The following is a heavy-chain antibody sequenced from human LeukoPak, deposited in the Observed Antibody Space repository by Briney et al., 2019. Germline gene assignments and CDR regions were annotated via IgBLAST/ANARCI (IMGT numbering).Heavy chain of an antibody. CDR1: GGSVSSGSYY. Sequence: SETLSLTCTVSGGSVSSGSYYWGWIRQPPGTGLEWIGNIYYSGSTYYNPSLKSRVTISVETSKNQFSLKLSSVTAAGTAVYYCARDGRFPPEVLPRYFDYWGQGTLVTVSS. V-gene: IGHV4-39*07. D-gene: IGHD1-26*01. CDR3: ARDGRFPPEVLPRYFDY. CDR2: IYYSGST. J-gene: IGHJ4*02.